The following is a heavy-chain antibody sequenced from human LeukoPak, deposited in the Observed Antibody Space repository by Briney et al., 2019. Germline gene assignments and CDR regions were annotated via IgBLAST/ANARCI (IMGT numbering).Heavy chain of an antibody. CDR1: GFTFSDFQ. Sequence: GGSLRLSCAASGFTFSDFQMSWIRQAPGKGLEWASYISSSGSTIYYADSVKGRFTISRDNAKNSLYLQMNSLRAEDTAVYYCARSLRSRGYFFDYWGQGTLVTVSS. D-gene: IGHD4-17*01. V-gene: IGHV3-11*01. CDR2: ISSSGSTI. J-gene: IGHJ4*02. CDR3: ARSLRSRGYFFDY.